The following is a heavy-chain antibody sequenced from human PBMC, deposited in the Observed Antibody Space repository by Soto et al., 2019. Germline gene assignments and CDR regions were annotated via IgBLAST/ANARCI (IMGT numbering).Heavy chain of an antibody. D-gene: IGHD2-21*02. Sequence: QVQLVQSGAEVKKPGTSVKVSCKASGDTFTDYYIHWVRQAPGQGLEWMGTVNPSGGHTTYAQHYLGRRTMTRDTSPSPPYMELTSLTSEDTAGYYCARGGHVVVVTAALDFWGQGTLVTVSS. CDR1: GDTFTDYY. V-gene: IGHV1-46*01. CDR2: VNPSGGHT. CDR3: ARGGHVVVVTAALDF. J-gene: IGHJ4*02.